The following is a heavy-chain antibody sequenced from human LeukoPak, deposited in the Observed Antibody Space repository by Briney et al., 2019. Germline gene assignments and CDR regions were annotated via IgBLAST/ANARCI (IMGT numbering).Heavy chain of an antibody. J-gene: IGHJ3*02. CDR3: ARPQRDYYVSSGYPSENAFEI. D-gene: IGHD3-22*01. Sequence: GESLKISCKGSGYSFTSYWIGWVRQMPGKGLEWMGIIYPGDSDTRYSPSFQGQVTISADKSISTAYLQWSSLKASDTAMYYCARPQRDYYVSSGYPSENAFEIWGQGTMVTVSS. CDR2: IYPGDSDT. CDR1: GYSFTSYW. V-gene: IGHV5-51*01.